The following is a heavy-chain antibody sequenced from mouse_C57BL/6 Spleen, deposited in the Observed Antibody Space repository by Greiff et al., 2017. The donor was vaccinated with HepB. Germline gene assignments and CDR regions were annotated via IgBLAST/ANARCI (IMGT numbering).Heavy chain of an antibody. CDR3: TKASYFDY. J-gene: IGHJ2*01. Sequence: VQLQQSGAELVRPGASVKLSCTASGFNIKDDYMHWVKRRPEQGLEWIGWIDPENGDTEYASKFQGKATITADTSSNTAYLQLSSLTSEDTAVYYCTKASYFDYWGQGTTLTVSS. D-gene: IGHD6-1*01. CDR2: IDPENGDT. CDR1: GFNIKDDY. V-gene: IGHV14-4*01.